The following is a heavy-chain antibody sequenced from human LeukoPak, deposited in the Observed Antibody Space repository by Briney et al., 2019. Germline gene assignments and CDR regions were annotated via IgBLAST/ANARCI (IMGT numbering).Heavy chain of an antibody. V-gene: IGHV3-23*01. CDR2: ISGGGGTT. D-gene: IGHD5-12*01. J-gene: IGHJ4*02. CDR3: AKDREGLSSGYDLEYFDY. Sequence: GGSLRLSCAASGFTFSSYAMNWVRQAPGKGLEWGSAISGGGGTTYYADSVKGRFTISRDNSKNTLFLQMNSLRAEDTAVYYCAKDREGLSSGYDLEYFDYWGQGTLVTVSS. CDR1: GFTFSSYA.